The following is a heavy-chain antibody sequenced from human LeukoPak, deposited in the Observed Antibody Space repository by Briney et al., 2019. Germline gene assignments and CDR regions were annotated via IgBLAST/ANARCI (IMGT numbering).Heavy chain of an antibody. J-gene: IGHJ5*02. CDR3: AKNIAAAGIWFDP. CDR1: GGSFSGYY. V-gene: IGHV4-34*01. Sequence: PSETLSLTCAVYGGSFSGYYWSWIRQPPGKGLEWIGEINHSGSTNYNPSLKSRVTISVDTSKNQFSLKLSSVTAADTAVYYCAKNIAAAGIWFDPWGQGTLVTVSS. D-gene: IGHD6-13*01. CDR2: INHSGST.